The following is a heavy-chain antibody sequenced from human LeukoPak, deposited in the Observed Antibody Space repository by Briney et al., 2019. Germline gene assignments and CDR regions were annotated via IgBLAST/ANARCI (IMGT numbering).Heavy chain of an antibody. D-gene: IGHD6-6*01. CDR3: ARGTYSSSKYFQH. CDR2: IISSSSTI. J-gene: IGHJ1*01. Sequence: GGSLRLSCAASGFTFSSYSMNWVRQAPGKGLEWVSYIISSSSTIYYADSVKGRFTISRDNAKNSLYLQMNSLRAEDTAVYYCARGTYSSSKYFQHWGQGTLVTVSS. CDR1: GFTFSSYS. V-gene: IGHV3-48*01.